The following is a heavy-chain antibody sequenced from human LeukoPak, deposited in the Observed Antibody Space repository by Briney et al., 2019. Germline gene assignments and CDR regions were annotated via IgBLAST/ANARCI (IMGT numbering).Heavy chain of an antibody. CDR2: IHYSGST. D-gene: IGHD6-6*01. V-gene: IGHV4-59*01. Sequence: SETLSLTCTVSGGSISSYYWSWIRQPPGKGLEWIGYIHYSGSTSYNPSLKSRVTISVDTSKSQFSLKLSSVTAADTAVYYCARGGSSSFYYYMDVWGKGTTVTVSS. J-gene: IGHJ6*03. CDR3: ARGGSSSFYYYMDV. CDR1: GGSISSYY.